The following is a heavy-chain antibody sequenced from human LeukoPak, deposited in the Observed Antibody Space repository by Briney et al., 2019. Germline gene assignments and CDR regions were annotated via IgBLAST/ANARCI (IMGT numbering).Heavy chain of an antibody. CDR3: ARGVGLYSSSSDWFDP. D-gene: IGHD6-6*01. CDR2: IIPIFGTA. Sequence: ASVKVSCKASGGTFSSYAISWVRQAPGHGLEWMGGIIPIFGTANYAQKFQGRVTITTDESTSTAYMELSSLRSEDTAVYYCARGVGLYSSSSDWFDPWGQGTLVTVSS. V-gene: IGHV1-69*05. J-gene: IGHJ5*02. CDR1: GGTFSSYA.